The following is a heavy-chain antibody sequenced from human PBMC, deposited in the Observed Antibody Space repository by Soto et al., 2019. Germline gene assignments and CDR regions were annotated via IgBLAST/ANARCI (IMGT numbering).Heavy chain of an antibody. CDR3: AKDGGLGAVAVDY. Sequence: PSETLSLTCTVSGGSISSYYWSWIRQPPGKGLEWIGYIYHSGSTYYNPSLKSRVTISVDRSKNQFSLKLSSMSDADTAVYYCAKDGGLGAVAVDYWGQGTLVTVSS. D-gene: IGHD6-19*01. V-gene: IGHV4-59*04. CDR1: GGSISSYY. J-gene: IGHJ4*02. CDR2: IYHSGST.